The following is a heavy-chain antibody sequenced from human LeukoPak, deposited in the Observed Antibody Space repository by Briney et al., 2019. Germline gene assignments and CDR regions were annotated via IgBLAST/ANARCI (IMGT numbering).Heavy chain of an antibody. CDR1: GFTFSNYV. CDR2: ISGSSGST. V-gene: IGHV3-23*01. J-gene: IGHJ4*02. D-gene: IGHD2-2*01. CDR3: AKRSPGCRLCLDY. Sequence: GSLRLSCAASGFTFSNYVMSWVRQAPGKGLDWVTGISGSSGSTHYADSVKGRFTISRDNSKNTLYLQMNNLRAEDTALYYCAKRSPGCRLCLDYWGQGTLVTVSS.